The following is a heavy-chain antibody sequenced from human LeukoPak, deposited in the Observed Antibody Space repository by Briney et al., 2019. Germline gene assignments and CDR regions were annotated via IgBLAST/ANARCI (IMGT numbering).Heavy chain of an antibody. Sequence: GGSPRLSCVGSAFTLSNYWMSWVRQAPGKGLEWVSYISSSSSTIYYADSVKGRFTISRDNSKNTLYLQMNSLRAEDTAVYYCARDQINYYYYYGMDVWGQGTTVTVSS. V-gene: IGHV3-48*01. D-gene: IGHD3-16*01. CDR3: ARDQINYYYYYGMDV. J-gene: IGHJ6*02. CDR2: ISSSSSTI. CDR1: AFTLSNYW.